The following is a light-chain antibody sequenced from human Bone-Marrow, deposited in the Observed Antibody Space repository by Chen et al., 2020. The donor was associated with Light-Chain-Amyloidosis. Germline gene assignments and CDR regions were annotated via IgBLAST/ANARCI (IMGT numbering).Light chain of an antibody. J-gene: IGKJ4*01. CDR3: QQRNNWPLT. V-gene: IGKV3-15*01. Sequence: EIVMTQSPATLSLSPGESATLSCRASQNINNNFAWYQQKPGQAPRLLMHGASTRATGIPARFSGSGSGTEFTLTISSLQPEDFAVYYCQQRNNWPLTFGGGTKVEI. CDR1: QNINNN. CDR2: GAS.